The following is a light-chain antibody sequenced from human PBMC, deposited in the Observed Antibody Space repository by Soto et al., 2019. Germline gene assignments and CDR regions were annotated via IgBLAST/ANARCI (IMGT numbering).Light chain of an antibody. Sequence: EIVMTQSTATLSVSPGERVTLSCRASQSVSSNLAWYQQKPGQAPRLLIHRASTRATGVPDRFSGSGSGAEFTLTINSLQSEDFAVYYCQQYGEWPPTFGQGTKVEI. CDR3: QQYGEWPPT. V-gene: IGKV3D-15*01. CDR2: RAS. J-gene: IGKJ1*01. CDR1: QSVSSN.